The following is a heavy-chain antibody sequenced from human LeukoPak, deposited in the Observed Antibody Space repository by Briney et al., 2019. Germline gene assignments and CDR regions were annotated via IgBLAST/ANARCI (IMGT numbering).Heavy chain of an antibody. D-gene: IGHD1-26*01. Sequence: PGGSLRLSCAASGFSVSSNYMNWVRQAPGKGLEWVSVIYSGGSTFYADSVKGRFIISRDNSKNTVYLQMNSLRAEDTAVYYCTRTPLVGAIGYWGQGTLVTVSS. J-gene: IGHJ4*02. CDR1: GFSVSSNY. V-gene: IGHV3-66*01. CDR2: IYSGGST. CDR3: TRTPLVGAIGY.